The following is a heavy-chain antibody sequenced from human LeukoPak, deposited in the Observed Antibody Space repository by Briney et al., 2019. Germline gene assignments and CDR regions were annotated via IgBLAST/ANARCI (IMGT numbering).Heavy chain of an antibody. CDR2: INHSGST. Sequence: SETLSLTCAVYGGSFSGYYWSWIRQPPGKGLEWIGEINHSGSTNYNPSLKSRVTISVDTSKNQFSLKLSSVTAADTAVYYCAREGPVAHYFDYWGQGTLVTVSS. CDR3: AREGPVAHYFDY. J-gene: IGHJ4*02. D-gene: IGHD6-19*01. V-gene: IGHV4-34*01. CDR1: GGSFSGYY.